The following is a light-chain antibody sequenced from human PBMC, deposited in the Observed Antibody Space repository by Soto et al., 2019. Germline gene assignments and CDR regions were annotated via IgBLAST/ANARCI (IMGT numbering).Light chain of an antibody. CDR1: QSVHTF. V-gene: IGKV3-11*01. J-gene: IGKJ5*01. CDR3: HQLSTLLPNT. Sequence: DIVLPMYQAPLSLSPGEGSSLSCMASQSVHTFLAWYQQKPGQAPRLLIYGASTRATGVPARFSGSGSGTDFTLTISILEPEDFAIYYCHQLSTLLPNTFAQGGLLEI. CDR2: GAS.